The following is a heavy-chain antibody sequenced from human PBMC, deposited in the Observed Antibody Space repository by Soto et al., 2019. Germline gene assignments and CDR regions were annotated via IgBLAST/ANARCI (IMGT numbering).Heavy chain of an antibody. V-gene: IGHV3-21*01. CDR2: ISSSSSYI. D-gene: IGHD3-3*01. J-gene: IGHJ5*02. CDR1: GFTFSSYS. Sequence: GGSLRLSCAASGFTFSSYSMNWVRQAPGKGLEWVSSISSSSSYIYYADSVKGRFTISRDNAKNSLYLQMNSLRAEDTAVYYCARESRGDTYYDFWSGYYQEGDWFDPWGQGTLVTVSS. CDR3: ARESRGDTYYDFWSGYYQEGDWFDP.